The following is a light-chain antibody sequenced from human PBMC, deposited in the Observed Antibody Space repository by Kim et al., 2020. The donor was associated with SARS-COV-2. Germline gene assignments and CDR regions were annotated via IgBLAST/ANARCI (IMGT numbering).Light chain of an antibody. V-gene: IGLV2-11*01. CDR2: EVS. CDR1: SSDVGKYKY. J-gene: IGLJ1*01. CDR3: CAYAGTYYI. Sequence: QQVTISCTGTSSDVGKYKYVSWYQQHPGKAPKLIISEVSKRPAGVPDRFSGSKSGNTASLTISGLQAEDEADYYCCAYAGTYYIFGTGTKVTVL.